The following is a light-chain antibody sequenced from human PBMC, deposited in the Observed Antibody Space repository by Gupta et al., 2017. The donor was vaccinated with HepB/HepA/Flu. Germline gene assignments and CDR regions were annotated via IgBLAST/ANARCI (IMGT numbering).Light chain of an antibody. CDR2: EVS. V-gene: IGLV2-18*02. J-gene: IGLJ2*01. CDR3: SSDTSSSNVV. Sequence: QSALTQPPSVSGSPGQSVTISCTGTSSDVGSYNRVSWYQQSPGTAPKLMIYEVSNRPAGVPDRFSGSNSGNTASLTISGLQAEDEADYYCSSDTSSSNVVFGGGTKLTVL. CDR1: SSDVGSYNR.